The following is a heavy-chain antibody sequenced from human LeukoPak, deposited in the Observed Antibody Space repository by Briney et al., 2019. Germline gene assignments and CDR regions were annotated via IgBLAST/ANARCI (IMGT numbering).Heavy chain of an antibody. CDR3: ARSGSRWLLDY. J-gene: IGHJ4*02. V-gene: IGHV3-23*01. CDR2: VRENGGDT. D-gene: IGHD5-24*01. CDR1: EFTFSSYD. Sequence: GGSLRLSCAASEFTFSSYDMTWVRQAPGKGLECVSAVRENGGDTYYAGSVKGRFTISRDNSKNILYLQMNSLRADDTAVYYRARSGSRWLLDYWGQGTLVTVSS.